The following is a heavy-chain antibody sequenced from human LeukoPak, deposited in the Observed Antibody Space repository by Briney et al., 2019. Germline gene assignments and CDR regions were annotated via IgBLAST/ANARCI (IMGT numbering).Heavy chain of an antibody. J-gene: IGHJ4*02. D-gene: IGHD3-16*01. CDR2: IGSTSKSL. Sequence: PGGSLRLSCAASEFTFSSYSINWVRQAPGKGLEWVSYIGSTSKSLYYADSVKGRLTTSRDNAKSSLYLQMNSLRAEDTAVYYCAKDLPGDYVWGNWGQGTLVTVSS. CDR1: EFTFSSYS. CDR3: AKDLPGDYVWGN. V-gene: IGHV3-48*04.